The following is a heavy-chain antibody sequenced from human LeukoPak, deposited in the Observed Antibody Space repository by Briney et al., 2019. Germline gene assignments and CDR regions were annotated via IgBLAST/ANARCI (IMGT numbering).Heavy chain of an antibody. V-gene: IGHV4-30-4*08. D-gene: IGHD3-3*01. CDR2: IYYSGST. CDR1: GGSISSGDYY. J-gene: IGHJ3*02. Sequence: SETLSLTCTVSGGSISSGDYYWSWIRQPPGKGLEWIGYIYYSGSTYYNPSLKSRVTISVDTSKNQFSLKLSSATAADTAVYYCASPVLRFLEWPHVGAFDIWGQGTMVTVSS. CDR3: ASPVLRFLEWPHVGAFDI.